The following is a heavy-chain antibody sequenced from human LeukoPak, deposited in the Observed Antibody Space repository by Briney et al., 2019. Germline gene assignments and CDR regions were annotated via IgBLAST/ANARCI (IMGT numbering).Heavy chain of an antibody. V-gene: IGHV1-69*05. D-gene: IGHD3-22*01. Sequence: ASVKVSCKASGGTFSSYAISWVRQAPGQGLEWMGRIITIFGTANYAQKFQGRVTITTDESTSTAYMELSSLRSEDTAVYYCAIVTTMIVVVPSRGRAFDIWGQGTMVTVSS. CDR2: IITIFGTA. CDR3: AIVTTMIVVVPSRGRAFDI. CDR1: GGTFSSYA. J-gene: IGHJ3*02.